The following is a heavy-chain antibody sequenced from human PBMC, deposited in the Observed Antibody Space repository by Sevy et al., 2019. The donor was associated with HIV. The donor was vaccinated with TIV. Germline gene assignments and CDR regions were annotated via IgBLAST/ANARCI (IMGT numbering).Heavy chain of an antibody. D-gene: IGHD3-16*01. CDR3: ARAAANWGVDY. V-gene: IGHV3-74*01. Sequence: GGSLRLSCDASGFTFSGYWMHWVRQVPGKGPVWVSLINSDGSNINYGDSGKGRFTFSRDNAKSTLYLQMNSLRVEDTAVYYCARAAANWGVDYWGQGTLVTVSS. J-gene: IGHJ4*02. CDR2: INSDGSNI. CDR1: GFTFSGYW.